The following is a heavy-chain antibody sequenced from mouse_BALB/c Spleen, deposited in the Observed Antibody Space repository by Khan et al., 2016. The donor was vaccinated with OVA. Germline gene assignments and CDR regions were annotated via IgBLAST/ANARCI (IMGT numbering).Heavy chain of an antibody. J-gene: IGHJ4*01. CDR1: GYTFTHYG. D-gene: IGHD2-10*01. CDR3: ARPPYCSYTLDY. CDR2: INTYTGEP. Sequence: VQLQESGPELKKPGETVKLSYKASGYTFTHYGMNWVKQSPGKALKWMGWINTYTGEPTYADDFKGRFAFSLETSASTAYLQINNLKNEDTATYCCARPPYCSYTLDYWGQGTSVTVSS. V-gene: IGHV9-3-1*01.